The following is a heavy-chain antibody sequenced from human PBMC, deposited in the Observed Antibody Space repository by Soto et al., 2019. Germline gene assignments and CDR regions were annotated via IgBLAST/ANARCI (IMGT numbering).Heavy chain of an antibody. V-gene: IGHV4-31*03. CDR3: ARGNGGNLGGNWFDP. Sequence: SETLSLTCTVSGGSISSGGYYWSWIRQHPGKGLEWIGYIYYSGSTYYNPSLKSRVTISVDTSKNQFSLKLSSVTAAATAVYYCARGNGGNLGGNWFDPWGQGTLVTVSS. J-gene: IGHJ5*02. D-gene: IGHD2-15*01. CDR2: IYYSGST. CDR1: GGSISSGGYY.